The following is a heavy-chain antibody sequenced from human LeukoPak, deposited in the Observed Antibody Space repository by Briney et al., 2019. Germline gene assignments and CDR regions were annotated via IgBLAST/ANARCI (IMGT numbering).Heavy chain of an antibody. J-gene: IGHJ4*02. Sequence: GASVKVSCKASGYTFTSYGISWVRQAPGQGLEWMGWISAYNGNTNYAQKLQGRVTMTTGTSTSTAYMELRSLRSDDTAVYYCARARYDILTGYLREYYSDYWGQGTLVTVSS. CDR1: GYTFTSYG. D-gene: IGHD3-9*01. V-gene: IGHV1-18*01. CDR2: ISAYNGNT. CDR3: ARARYDILTGYLREYYSDY.